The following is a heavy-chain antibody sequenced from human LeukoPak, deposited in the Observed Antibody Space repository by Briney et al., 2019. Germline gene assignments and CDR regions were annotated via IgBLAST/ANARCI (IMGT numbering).Heavy chain of an antibody. D-gene: IGHD6-13*01. V-gene: IGHV4-39*01. CDR3: ARNASIAAAGNGGRYFDY. Sequence: SETLSLTCTVSGGSISSSSHYWGWIRQPPGKGLEWIGSIYYSGSTSYNPSLKSRVTISVDTSKNEFSLSLSSVVAADTAVYYCARNASIAAAGNGGRYFDYWGQGTLVTVSS. CDR2: IYYSGST. CDR1: GGSISSSSHY. J-gene: IGHJ4*02.